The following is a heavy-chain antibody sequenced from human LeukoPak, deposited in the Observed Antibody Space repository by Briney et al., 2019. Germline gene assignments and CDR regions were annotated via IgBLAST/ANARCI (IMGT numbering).Heavy chain of an antibody. CDR1: GGSISSYY. CDR2: IYTSGST. D-gene: IGHD3-22*01. Sequence: SETLSLTCTVSGGSISSYYWSWIRQPAGKGLEWIGRIYTSGSTNYDPSLKSRVTMSVDTSKSQFSLKLSSVTAADTAVYYCARTQREYYYDSSGAIDAFDIWGQGTMVTVSS. J-gene: IGHJ3*02. V-gene: IGHV4-4*07. CDR3: ARTQREYYYDSSGAIDAFDI.